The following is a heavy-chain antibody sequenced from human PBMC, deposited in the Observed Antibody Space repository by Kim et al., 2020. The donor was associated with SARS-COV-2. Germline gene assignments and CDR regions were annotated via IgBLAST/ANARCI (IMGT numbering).Heavy chain of an antibody. D-gene: IGHD6-19*01. CDR2: ISWDGGST. J-gene: IGHJ6*02. CDR1: GFTFDDYT. V-gene: IGHV3-43*01. CDR3: AKESQIXXAGXGRMDYGXXX. Sequence: GGSLRLSCAASGFTFDDYTMHWVRQAPGKGLEWVSLISWDGGSTYYADSVKGRFTISRDNSKNSLYLQMNSLRTEDTALYYCAKESQIXXAGXGRMDYGXXXWGQGTXXTXSS.